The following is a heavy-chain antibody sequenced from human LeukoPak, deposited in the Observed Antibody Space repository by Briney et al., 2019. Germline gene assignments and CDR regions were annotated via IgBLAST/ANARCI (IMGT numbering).Heavy chain of an antibody. D-gene: IGHD5-18*01. CDR3: ARGGYSYGCDY. CDR1: GGSFSGYY. J-gene: IGHJ4*02. V-gene: IGHV4-34*01. Sequence: SETLSLTCAVYGGSFSGYYWSWIRQPPGKGPEWIGEINHSGSTNYNPSLKSRVTISVDTSKNQFSLKLSSVTAADTAVYYCARGGYSYGCDYWGQGTLVTVSS. CDR2: INHSGST.